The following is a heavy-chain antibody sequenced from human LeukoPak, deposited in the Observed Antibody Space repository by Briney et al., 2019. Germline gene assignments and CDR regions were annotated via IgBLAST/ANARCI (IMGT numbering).Heavy chain of an antibody. V-gene: IGHV3-30*02. CDR3: AKDRGIAAAYYFMDV. J-gene: IGHJ6*03. D-gene: IGHD6-13*01. Sequence: GGSLRLSCAASGFTFSNYGMHWVRQAPGKGLEWVTFIPYDGSNEYYADSVKGRFTISRDNSKNTLYLEMNSLRAEDTAMYYCAKDRGIAAAYYFMDVSGKGTTVTVSS. CDR1: GFTFSNYG. CDR2: IPYDGSNE.